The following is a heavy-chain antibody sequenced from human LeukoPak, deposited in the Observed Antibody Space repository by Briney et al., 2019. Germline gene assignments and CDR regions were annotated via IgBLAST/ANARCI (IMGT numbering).Heavy chain of an antibody. J-gene: IGHJ6*02. Sequence: GGSLRLSCAASAFTFSSYALSWVRQAPGKGLEWVSTISGSGGSTYYADSVKGRFTISRDNSKNPLFLQMNSLRGEDTAVYYCAKDHRAVAGSVWYYYFGLDVWGQGTTVTVSS. CDR3: AKDHRAVAGSVWYYYFGLDV. D-gene: IGHD6-19*01. CDR2: ISGSGGST. V-gene: IGHV3-23*01. CDR1: AFTFSSYA.